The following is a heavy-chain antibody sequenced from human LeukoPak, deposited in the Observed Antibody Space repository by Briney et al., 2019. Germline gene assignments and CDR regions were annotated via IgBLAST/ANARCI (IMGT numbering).Heavy chain of an antibody. J-gene: IGHJ3*02. CDR2: IYQSGSA. Sequence: SQTLSLTCGVSGASVSSIGYSWSWIRQPPGRGLEWIGYIYQSGSASYNPSLQSRVTISIDKSKNQFSLKLSSVTAADTAVYYCARVITMIKGDAFDIWGQGTMVTVSS. CDR3: ARVITMIKGDAFDI. D-gene: IGHD3-22*01. V-gene: IGHV4-30-2*01. CDR1: GASVSSIGYS.